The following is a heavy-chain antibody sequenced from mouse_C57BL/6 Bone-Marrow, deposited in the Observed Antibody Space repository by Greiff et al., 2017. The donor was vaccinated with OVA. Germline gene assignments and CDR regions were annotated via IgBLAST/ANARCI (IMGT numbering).Heavy chain of an antibody. CDR3: ARRGNPYYAMDY. CDR1: GISLTSNA. J-gene: IGHJ4*01. D-gene: IGHD2-1*01. Sequence: QVHLRESGPGLVAPSQSLSIPGTVPGISLTSNAISGVRQPPGKGLKWLGVIWTGGGTNYNSALKSRLSISKDNSKSQVVLKMNSLLTDDTARYYCARRGNPYYAMDYWGQGTSVTVSS. CDR2: IWTGGGT. V-gene: IGHV2-9-1*01.